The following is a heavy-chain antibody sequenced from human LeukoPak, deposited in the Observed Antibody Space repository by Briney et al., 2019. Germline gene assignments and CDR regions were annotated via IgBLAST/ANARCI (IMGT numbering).Heavy chain of an antibody. CDR1: GFTFSSYT. V-gene: IGHV3-48*01. Sequence: GGSLRLSCAASGFTFSSYTMNWVRQAPGKGLEWVSHIDSSSSTTYYADSVKGRFTISRDNAKNSLYLQMNSLRVEDTAVYYCARHMNTPFDYWAREPWSPSPQ. D-gene: IGHD1/OR15-1a*01. CDR2: IDSSSSTT. J-gene: IGHJ4*02. CDR3: ARHMNTPFDY.